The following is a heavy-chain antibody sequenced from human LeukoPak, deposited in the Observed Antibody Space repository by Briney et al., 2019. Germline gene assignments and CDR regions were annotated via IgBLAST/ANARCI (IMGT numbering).Heavy chain of an antibody. CDR2: ISGSGGST. CDR3: ARGARLITIFGVIDY. J-gene: IGHJ4*02. CDR1: GFTFSSYA. D-gene: IGHD3-3*01. V-gene: IGHV3-23*01. Sequence: GGSLRLSCAASGFTFSSYAMSWVRQAPGKGLEWVSAISGSGGSTYYADSVKGRFTISRDNSKNTLYLQMNSLRAEDTAVYYCARGARLITIFGVIDYWGQGTLVTVSS.